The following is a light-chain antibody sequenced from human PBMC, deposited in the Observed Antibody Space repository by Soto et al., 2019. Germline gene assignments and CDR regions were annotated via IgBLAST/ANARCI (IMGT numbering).Light chain of an antibody. CDR1: QGISSY. J-gene: IGKJ1*01. Sequence: AIRMTQSPSSLSASTGDRVTITCRASQGISSYLAWYQQKPGKAPKLLIYAASTLQSGVPSRFSGSGSGTDFTLTISCLQSEDFATYYCQQYYTYPRRTFGQGTKGEIK. CDR3: QQYYTYPRRT. V-gene: IGKV1-8*01. CDR2: AAS.